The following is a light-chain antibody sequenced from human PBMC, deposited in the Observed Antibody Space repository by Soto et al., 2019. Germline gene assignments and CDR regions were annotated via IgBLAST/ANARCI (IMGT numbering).Light chain of an antibody. J-gene: IGKJ1*01. Sequence: DIQLTQSPSFLSASVGDRVTITCRASQGISSYLAWYQQKPGKAPKLLIYAASTLQSGVPSRFSGSGSGTEFTLTISSLQPDDFATYYCQQYNSYSRTFGQGTKGDIK. CDR1: QGISSY. V-gene: IGKV1-9*01. CDR3: QQYNSYSRT. CDR2: AAS.